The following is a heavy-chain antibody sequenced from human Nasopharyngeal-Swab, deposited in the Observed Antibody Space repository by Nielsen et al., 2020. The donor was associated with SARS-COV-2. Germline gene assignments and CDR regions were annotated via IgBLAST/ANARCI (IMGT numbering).Heavy chain of an antibody. V-gene: IGHV1-18*01. CDR3: ARDQWLVHYFDY. CDR2: ISANNGNT. Sequence: CVRQAPGQGLEWVGWISANNGNTNYAQKFRGRVTMTTDTSTSTAYMELRSLRSDDTAIYYCARDQWLVHYFDYWGQGTLVTVSS. D-gene: IGHD6-19*01. J-gene: IGHJ4*02.